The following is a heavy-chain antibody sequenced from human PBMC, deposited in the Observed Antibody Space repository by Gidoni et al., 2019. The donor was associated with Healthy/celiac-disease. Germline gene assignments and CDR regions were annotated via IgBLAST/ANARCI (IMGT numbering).Heavy chain of an antibody. D-gene: IGHD3-10*01. Sequence: QVQLQQWGAGLLTPSETLSLTCAVYGGSFSGYYWIWIRQPPGKGLEWIGEINHSGSTNYNPSLKSRVTISVDTSKNQFSLKLSSVTAADTAVYYCARKGTITMVRGVTTYYYYGMDVWGQGTTVTVSS. V-gene: IGHV4-34*01. J-gene: IGHJ6*02. CDR1: GGSFSGYY. CDR2: INHSGST. CDR3: ARKGTITMVRGVTTYYYYGMDV.